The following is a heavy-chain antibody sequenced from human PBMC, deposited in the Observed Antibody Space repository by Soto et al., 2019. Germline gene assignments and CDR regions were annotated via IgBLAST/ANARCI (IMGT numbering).Heavy chain of an antibody. CDR3: ARARRTYSYDYIWGSYRY. D-gene: IGHD3-16*02. J-gene: IGHJ4*02. V-gene: IGHV4-34*01. Sequence: SETLSLTCAVYGGSFSGYYWSWIRQPPGKGLEWIGEIKHSGSTNYNPSLKSRVTISVDTSKNQFSLKLSSVTAADTAVYYCARARRTYSYDYIWGSYRYWGQGTLVTVSS. CDR2: IKHSGST. CDR1: GGSFSGYY.